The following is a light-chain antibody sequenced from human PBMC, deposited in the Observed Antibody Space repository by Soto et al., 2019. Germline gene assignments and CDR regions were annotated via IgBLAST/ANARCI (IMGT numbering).Light chain of an antibody. CDR3: AAWDDSLNGVV. V-gene: IGLV1-44*01. CDR2: SNN. CDR1: SSNIGSNT. J-gene: IGLJ2*01. Sequence: QSVLTQPPSASGTPGQRVTISCSGGSSNIGSNTVNWYQQLPGTAPKLLIYSNNQRPSGVPDRFSNSKSGTSASLAISGLQSEDEADYYCAAWDDSLNGVVFGGGTKLTVL.